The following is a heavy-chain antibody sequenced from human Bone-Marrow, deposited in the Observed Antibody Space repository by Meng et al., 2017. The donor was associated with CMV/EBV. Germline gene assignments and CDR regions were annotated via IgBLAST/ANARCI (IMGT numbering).Heavy chain of an antibody. Sequence: GGSWRLSGAASGFTFSNYAVTWSRQAPGKGREWVSSISGSGDSTSYADSVKGRFTISRDNSRNTLYLQMNNLRDEDTALYYCAKGRRNQLIYGIYFDYWGQGTLVTFSS. CDR1: GFTFSNYA. V-gene: IGHV3-23*01. J-gene: IGHJ4*02. CDR2: ISGSGDST. D-gene: IGHD1-1*01. CDR3: AKGRRNQLIYGIYFDY.